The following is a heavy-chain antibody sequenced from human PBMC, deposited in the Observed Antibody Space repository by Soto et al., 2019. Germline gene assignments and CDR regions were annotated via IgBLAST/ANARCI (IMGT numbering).Heavy chain of an antibody. D-gene: IGHD3-10*01. CDR3: ASGWGVGAFDI. Sequence: SVKVSCKASGGTFSSYAISWVRQAPGQGLEWMGGIIPNYGTANYAQKFQGRVTMTADKSTSTAYMELRSLRSDDTAVYYCASGWGVGAFDIWGQGTMVTVSS. V-gene: IGHV1-69*06. CDR2: IIPNYGTA. CDR1: GGTFSSYA. J-gene: IGHJ3*02.